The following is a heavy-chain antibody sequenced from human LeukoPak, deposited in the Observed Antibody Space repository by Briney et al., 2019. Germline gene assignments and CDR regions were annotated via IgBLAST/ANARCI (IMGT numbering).Heavy chain of an antibody. J-gene: IGHJ6*03. V-gene: IGHV3-53*01. CDR2: IYSGGST. D-gene: IGHD5-24*01. CDR1: GFTVSSNY. Sequence: GGSLRLSCAASGFTVSSNYMSWVRQAPGKGLEWVSVIYSGGSTYYADPVKGRFTISRDNSKNTLYLQMNSLRAEDTAVYYCARGWRWLQLSGDYYYMDVWGKGTTVTVSS. CDR3: ARGWRWLQLSGDYYYMDV.